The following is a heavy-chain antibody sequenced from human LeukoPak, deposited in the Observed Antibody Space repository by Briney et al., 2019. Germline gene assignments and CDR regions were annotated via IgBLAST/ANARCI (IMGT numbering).Heavy chain of an antibody. J-gene: IGHJ4*02. Sequence: SQTLSLTCTVSGGSISSGDYYWSWIRQPPGKGLEWTGSIHYSGNTFYNPSLKSRVTLSVDTSNNQFSLRLTSVTAADTAVYYCARLRTTNAGDHFDYWGQGTLVAVSS. CDR3: ARLRTTNAGDHFDY. CDR1: GGSISSGDYY. D-gene: IGHD7-27*01. V-gene: IGHV4-39*01. CDR2: IHYSGNT.